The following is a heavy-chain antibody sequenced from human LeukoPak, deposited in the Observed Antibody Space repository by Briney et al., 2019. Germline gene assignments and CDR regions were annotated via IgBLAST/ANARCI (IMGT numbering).Heavy chain of an antibody. CDR1: GFTFSTYS. Sequence: GGSLRLSCAASGFTFSTYSMHWVRQAPGRGLQYVSSISSDGGSTFYANSVKGRFTISRDNSKNTLYLQMGSLRVEDMAVHHCARSPRSLYYFDYWGQGTLVTVSS. V-gene: IGHV3-64*01. CDR2: ISSDGGST. J-gene: IGHJ4*02. CDR3: ARSPRSLYYFDY.